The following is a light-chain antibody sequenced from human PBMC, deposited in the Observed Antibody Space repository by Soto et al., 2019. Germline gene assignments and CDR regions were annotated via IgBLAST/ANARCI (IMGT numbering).Light chain of an antibody. CDR2: LNSDGSH. CDR1: SGHSSYA. CDR3: QTWGTGIHYV. J-gene: IGLJ1*01. V-gene: IGLV4-69*01. Sequence: QAVVTQSPSASASLGASVKHTCTLSSGHSSYAIAWHQQQPEKGPRYLMKLNSDGSHSKGDGIPDRFSGSSSGAERYLTISSLQSEDEADYYCQTWGTGIHYVFGTGTKLTVL.